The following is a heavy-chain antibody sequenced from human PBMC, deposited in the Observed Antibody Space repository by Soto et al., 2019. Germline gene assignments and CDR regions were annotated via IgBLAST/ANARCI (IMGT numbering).Heavy chain of an antibody. Sequence: SETLSLTCTVSGGSISSGGYYWSWIRQHPGKGLEWIGYIYYSGTTYYNPSLKSRVSISVDTSKNQFSLKLSSVTAADTAVYYCARDQDYSIDYWGQGTLVTVSS. CDR1: GGSISSGGYY. D-gene: IGHD2-15*01. CDR3: ARDQDYSIDY. CDR2: IYYSGTT. J-gene: IGHJ4*02. V-gene: IGHV4-31*03.